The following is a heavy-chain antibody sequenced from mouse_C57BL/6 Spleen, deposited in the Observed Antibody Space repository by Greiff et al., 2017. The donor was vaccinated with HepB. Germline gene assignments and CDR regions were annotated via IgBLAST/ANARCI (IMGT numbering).Heavy chain of an antibody. CDR2: IDPENGDT. CDR1: GFNIKDDY. D-gene: IGHD2-1*01. V-gene: IGHV14-4*01. CDR3: TTGLYYGIYGGAMDY. J-gene: IGHJ4*01. Sequence: VQLQQSGAELVRPGASVKLSCTASGFNIKDDYMHWVKQRPEQGLEWIGWIDPENGDTEYASKFQGKATITADTSSNTAYLQLSSLTSEDTAVYYCTTGLYYGIYGGAMDYWGQGTSVTVSS.